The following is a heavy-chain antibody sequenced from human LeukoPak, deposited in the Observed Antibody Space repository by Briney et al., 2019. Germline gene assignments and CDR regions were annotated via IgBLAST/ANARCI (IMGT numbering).Heavy chain of an antibody. CDR1: GYTFTSYY. D-gene: IGHD1-26*01. V-gene: IGHV1-46*01. CDR2: INPSGGST. Sequence: GASVKVSCKASGYTFTSYYMHWVRQAPGQGLEWMGIINPSGGSTSYAQKFQGRVTMTRDTSTSTAYMELSSLRSEDTAVYYCATRIVGGTNYYYYGMDVWGQGTTVTVSS. J-gene: IGHJ6*02. CDR3: ATRIVGGTNYYYYGMDV.